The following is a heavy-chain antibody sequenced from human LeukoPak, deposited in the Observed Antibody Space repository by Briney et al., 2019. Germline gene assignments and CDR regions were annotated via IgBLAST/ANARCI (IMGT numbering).Heavy chain of an antibody. V-gene: IGHV1-24*01. CDR2: FDPEDGET. CDR1: GYTLTELS. D-gene: IGHD4-17*01. J-gene: IGHJ6*03. Sequence: GASVKVSCEVSGYTLTELSMHWVRQAPGKGLEWMGGFDPEDGETIYAQKFQGRVTMTEDTSTDTAYMELSSLRSQDTAVYYCATAIYGDHKAYYYYYMDVWGKGTTVTISS. CDR3: ATAIYGDHKAYYYYYMDV.